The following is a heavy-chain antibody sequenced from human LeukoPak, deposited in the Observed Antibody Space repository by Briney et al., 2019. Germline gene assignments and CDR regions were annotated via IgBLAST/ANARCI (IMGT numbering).Heavy chain of an antibody. Sequence: PGGSLRLSCAGSGLIVTSNYMSWVRQAPGKGLEWVSVIYHGGSTYYADSVKGRFIISRDYSKNTVYLQVNRLRAEDTAVYYCVRDRYGSGSAWGQGTLVIVSS. CDR3: VRDRYGSGSA. CDR1: GLIVTSNY. J-gene: IGHJ4*02. V-gene: IGHV3-66*01. D-gene: IGHD3-10*01. CDR2: IYHGGST.